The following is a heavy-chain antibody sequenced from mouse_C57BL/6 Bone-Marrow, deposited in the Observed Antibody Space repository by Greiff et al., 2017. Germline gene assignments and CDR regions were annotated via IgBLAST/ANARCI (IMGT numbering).Heavy chain of an antibody. J-gene: IGHJ4*01. D-gene: IGHD2-4*01. CDR3: VRQGYDNDVYYAFDY. V-gene: IGHV1-64*01. CDR1: GYTFTSYW. Sequence: QVQLQQPGAELVKPGASVKLSCKASGYTFTSYWMHWVKQRPGQGLEWIGMIHPNSGSTKYNEKFKSKATLTVDKSASTAYMQRSSLTSEDSADYCGVRQGYDNDVYYAFDYWGQGTTVTVSS. CDR2: IHPNSGST.